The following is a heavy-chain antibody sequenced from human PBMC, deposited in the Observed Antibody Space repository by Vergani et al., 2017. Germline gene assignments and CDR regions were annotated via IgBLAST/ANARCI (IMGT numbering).Heavy chain of an antibody. V-gene: IGHV1-58*01. J-gene: IGHJ4*02. CDR1: GFTFTSSA. CDR2: IVVGSGNT. CDR3: AREVASFPGDFDY. Sequence: QLVQSGAEVKKPGTSVKVSCKASGFTFTSSAVQWVRQARGQRLEWIGWIVVGSGNTNYAQKFQERVTITRDMSTSTAYMELSSLRSEDTAVYYCAREVASFPGDFDYWGQGTLVTVSS.